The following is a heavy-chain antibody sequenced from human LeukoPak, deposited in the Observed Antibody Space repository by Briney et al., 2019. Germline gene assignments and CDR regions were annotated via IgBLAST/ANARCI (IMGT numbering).Heavy chain of an antibody. CDR1: GYTLTELS. J-gene: IGHJ4*02. CDR3: ATEKDDSSGYYYFDY. V-gene: IGHV1-24*01. Sequence: ASVTVSCKVSGYTLTELSMHWVRQAPGKGLDWMGGFDTEDGEIIYAQKFQDRVTMTEDTSTDTAYMELSSLRSDDTAVYYCATEKDDSSGYYYFDYWGQGTLVTVSS. D-gene: IGHD3-22*01. CDR2: FDTEDGEI.